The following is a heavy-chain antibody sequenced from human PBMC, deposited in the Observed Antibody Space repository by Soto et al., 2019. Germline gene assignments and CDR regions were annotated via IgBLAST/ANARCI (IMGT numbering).Heavy chain of an antibody. CDR1: GFTFSSYS. V-gene: IGHV3-48*02. J-gene: IGHJ4*02. CDR2: ISSSSSTI. D-gene: IGHD3-22*01. CDR3: ARGPENYDSSGYYYSPNGY. Sequence: GGSLRLSCAASGFTFSSYSMNWVRQAPGKGLEWVSYISSSSSTIYYADSVKGRFTISRDNAKNSLYLQMNSLRDEDTAVYYCARGPENYDSSGYYYSPNGYWGQGTLVTVSS.